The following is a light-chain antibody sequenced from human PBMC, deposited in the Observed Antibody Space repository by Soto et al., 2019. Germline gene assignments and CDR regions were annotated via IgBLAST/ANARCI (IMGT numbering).Light chain of an antibody. CDR1: QTISTY. CDR3: QQSYNSPPLT. CDR2: AAS. J-gene: IGKJ4*01. Sequence: DIQLTQYPSSLSASVGDTVTITCRASQTISTYLLWYHQKPGRAPKLLIYAASTLQSGVPSRFSGSGSGTHFSLTISGLQPEDFATYFCQQSYNSPPLTFGAGTKVDIK. V-gene: IGKV1-39*01.